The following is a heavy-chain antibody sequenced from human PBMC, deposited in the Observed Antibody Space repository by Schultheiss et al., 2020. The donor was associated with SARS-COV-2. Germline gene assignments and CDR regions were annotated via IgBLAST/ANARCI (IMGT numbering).Heavy chain of an antibody. J-gene: IGHJ6*02. D-gene: IGHD5-18*01. CDR1: GGSFSGYY. V-gene: IGHV4-34*01. CDR2: INHSGST. CDR3: ARDRRIQLWLTYYGMDV. Sequence: SLTCAVYGGSFSGYYWSWIRQPPGKGLEWIGEINHSGSTNYNPSLKSRVTISVDTSKNQFSLKLSSVTAADTAVYYCARDRRIQLWLTYYGMDVWGQGTTVTVSS.